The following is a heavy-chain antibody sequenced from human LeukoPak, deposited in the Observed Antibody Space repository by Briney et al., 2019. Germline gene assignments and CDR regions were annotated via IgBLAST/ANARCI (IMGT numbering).Heavy chain of an antibody. V-gene: IGHV5-51*01. CDR1: EYTFTNYW. CDR2: IYPDDSAT. J-gene: IGHJ3*02. CDR3: ASLYCSSTSCPTHAFDI. D-gene: IGHD2-2*01. Sequence: GESLKISCKGSEYTFTNYWIGWVRQMPGKGLEWMGIIYPDDSATRYSPSFQGQVTISADKSISTAYLQWSSLKASDTAMYYCASLYCSSTSCPTHAFDIWGQGTMVTVSS.